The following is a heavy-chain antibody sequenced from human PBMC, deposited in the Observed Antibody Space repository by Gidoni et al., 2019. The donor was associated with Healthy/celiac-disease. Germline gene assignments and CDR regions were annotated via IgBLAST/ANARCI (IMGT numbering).Heavy chain of an antibody. Sequence: EVQLLESGGGLVQPGGSLRLSCAASGFTFRSYAMSWVRQAPGKGLEWVSAISGSGGSTYYADSVKGRFTISRDNSKNTLYLQMNSLRAEDTAVYYCAKWSGSPVGYYYYMDVWGKGTTVTVSS. D-gene: IGHD3-3*01. CDR2: ISGSGGST. V-gene: IGHV3-23*01. CDR3: AKWSGSPVGYYYYMDV. J-gene: IGHJ6*03. CDR1: GFTFRSYA.